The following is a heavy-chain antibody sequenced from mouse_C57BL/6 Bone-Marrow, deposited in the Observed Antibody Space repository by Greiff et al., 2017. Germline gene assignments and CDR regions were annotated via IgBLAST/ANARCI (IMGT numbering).Heavy chain of an antibody. V-gene: IGHV1-63*01. Sequence: QVQLKQSGAELVRPGPSVKMSCKASGYTFTNYWIGWAKQRPGHGLEWIGDIYPGGGYTNYNEKFKGKATLTADKSSSHAYMQFSSLTSEDSAIYYCTSGSSYGYWYFDVWGTGTTVTVSS. CDR2: IYPGGGYT. CDR3: TSGSSYGYWYFDV. CDR1: GYTFTNYW. J-gene: IGHJ1*03. D-gene: IGHD1-1*01.